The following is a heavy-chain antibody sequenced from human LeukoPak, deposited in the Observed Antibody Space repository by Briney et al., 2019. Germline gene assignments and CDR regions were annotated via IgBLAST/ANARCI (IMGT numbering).Heavy chain of an antibody. D-gene: IGHD3-10*01. V-gene: IGHV3-30*18. CDR3: AKEDYGSGIPPFRYYYYGMDV. CDR1: GFTFSSYG. Sequence: GGSLRLSCAASGFTFSSYGMHWVRQAPGKGLEWVAVISYDGSNKYYADSVKGRFTISRDNSKNTLYLQMNSLRAEDTAVYYCAKEDYGSGIPPFRYYYYGMDVWGKGTTVTVSS. CDR2: ISYDGSNK. J-gene: IGHJ6*04.